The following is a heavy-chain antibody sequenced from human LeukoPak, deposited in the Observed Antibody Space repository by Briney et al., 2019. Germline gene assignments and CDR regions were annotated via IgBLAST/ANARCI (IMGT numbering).Heavy chain of an antibody. V-gene: IGHV4-4*02. J-gene: IGHJ4*02. CDR1: GGSISSSNW. Sequence: SETLSLTCAVSGGSISSSNWWSWVRQPPGKGLEWIGEIYHSGSTNYNPSLKSRVTLSVDKSKNQFSLKLSSVTAADTAVYYCARGIAAAGTLPFDYWGQGTLVTVSS. CDR2: IYHSGST. CDR3: ARGIAAAGTLPFDY. D-gene: IGHD6-13*01.